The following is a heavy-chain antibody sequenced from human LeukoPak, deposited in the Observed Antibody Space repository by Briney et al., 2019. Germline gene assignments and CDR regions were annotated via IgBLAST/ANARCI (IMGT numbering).Heavy chain of an antibody. V-gene: IGHV3-48*03. CDR3: AREVRYNWFDP. J-gene: IGHJ5*02. Sequence: GGSLRLSCAASGFTFSNFEMNWVRQAPGKGLQWISYISSRGGTICYAGSVKGRFTISRDNAKNSLYLQMNSLRDEDTAIYYCAREVRYNWFDPWGQGTLATVSS. CDR2: ISSRGGTI. CDR1: GFTFSNFE.